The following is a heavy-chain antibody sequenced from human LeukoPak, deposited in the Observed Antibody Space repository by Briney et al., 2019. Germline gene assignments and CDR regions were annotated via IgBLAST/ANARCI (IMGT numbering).Heavy chain of an antibody. CDR3: ARDQGYCIGTSCYRNWFDP. CDR1: GYTFTSYG. V-gene: IGHV1-18*01. D-gene: IGHD2-2*02. Sequence: ASVKVSCTASGYTFTSYGISWVRQAPGQGLEWMGWISAYSGNTNYAQKFQGRVTMTTDTSTSTAYMELRSLRSDDTAVYYCARDQGYCIGTSCYRNWFDPWGQGTLVTVSS. CDR2: ISAYSGNT. J-gene: IGHJ5*02.